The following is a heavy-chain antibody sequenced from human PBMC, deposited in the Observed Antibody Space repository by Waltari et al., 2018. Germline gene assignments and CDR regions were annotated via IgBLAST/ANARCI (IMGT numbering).Heavy chain of an antibody. CDR1: GGSISSHY. V-gene: IGHV4-59*11. CDR2: IYYSGST. Sequence: QLQLQESGPGLVKPSETLSLTCTVSGGSISSHYWSWIRQPPGKGLEWIGYIYYSGSTNYNPSLKSRVTISVDTSKNQFSLKLSSVTAADTAVYYCARETSGSYYWGDAFDIWGQGTMVTVSS. D-gene: IGHD1-26*01. CDR3: ARETSGSYYWGDAFDI. J-gene: IGHJ3*02.